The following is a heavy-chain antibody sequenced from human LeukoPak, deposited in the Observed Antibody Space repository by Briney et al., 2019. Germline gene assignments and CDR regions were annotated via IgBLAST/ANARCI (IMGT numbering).Heavy chain of an antibody. CDR2: IIPNLGIA. D-gene: IGHD2-15*01. CDR3: ARSGIYCSGGSCYLAY. V-gene: IGHV1-69*04. J-gene: IGHJ4*02. CDR1: GGTFSSYA. Sequence: ASVKVSCKVSGGTFSSYAISWVRQAPGQGLEWMGRIIPNLGIANYAQKFQGRVTITADKSTSTAYMELSSLRSEDTAVYYCARSGIYCSGGSCYLAYWGQGTLVTVSS.